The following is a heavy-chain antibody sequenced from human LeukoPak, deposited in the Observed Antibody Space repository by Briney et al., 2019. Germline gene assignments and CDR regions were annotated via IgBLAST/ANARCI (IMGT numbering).Heavy chain of an antibody. CDR2: ISYDGSNK. Sequence: PGRSLRLSCAASGFTFSLYAMHWVRQAPGKGLEWVAVISYDGSNKYYADSVKGRFTISRDNSKNTLYLRMNSLGAEDTAVYYCARDGSDSSGWTGFYFDNWGQGILVTVSS. V-gene: IGHV3-30-3*01. D-gene: IGHD6-19*01. CDR3: ARDGSDSSGWTGFYFDN. CDR1: GFTFSLYA. J-gene: IGHJ4*02.